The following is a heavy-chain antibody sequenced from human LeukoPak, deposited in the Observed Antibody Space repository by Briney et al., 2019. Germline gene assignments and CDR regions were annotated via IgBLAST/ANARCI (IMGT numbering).Heavy chain of an antibody. V-gene: IGHV3-11*05. CDR3: ARDDGLDVFDV. Sequence: GGSLRLSCAASGFTFSSYNMNWVRQAPGKGLEWVSSISSSSSDTKYADSVKGRFTISRDNAKKSLYLQMNSLRAEDTAVYYCARDDGLDVFDVWGQGTAVTVSS. CDR1: GFTFSSYN. J-gene: IGHJ3*01. D-gene: IGHD2-8*01. CDR2: ISSSSSDT.